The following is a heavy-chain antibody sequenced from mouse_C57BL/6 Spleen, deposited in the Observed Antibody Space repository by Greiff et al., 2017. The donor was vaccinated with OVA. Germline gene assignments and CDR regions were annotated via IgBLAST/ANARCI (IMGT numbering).Heavy chain of an antibody. CDR2: IYPRDGST. Sequence: VQLQQSGPELVKPGASVKLSCKASGYTFTSYDINWVKQRPGQGLEWIGWIYPRDGSTKYNEKFKGKATLTVDTSSSTAYMELHSLTSEDSAVYFCEPIYYYGNYAMVYWGQGTSVTVSS. V-gene: IGHV1-85*01. CDR1: GYTFTSYD. J-gene: IGHJ4*01. CDR3: EPIYYYGNYAMVY. D-gene: IGHD1-1*01.